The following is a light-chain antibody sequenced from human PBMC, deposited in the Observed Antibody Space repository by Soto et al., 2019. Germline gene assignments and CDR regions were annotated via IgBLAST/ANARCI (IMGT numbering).Light chain of an antibody. Sequence: DPQMTQSPSSLSASVGDRVTITCRASQGIRNDLGWYQQKPGKAPKRLIYGAASLQSGVPSRFGGSGSGTEFALTISILQPEDFATYFCRQHTSYPPAFCGGTKVEIK. CDR2: GAA. CDR3: RQHTSYPPA. V-gene: IGKV1-17*01. J-gene: IGKJ4*01. CDR1: QGIRND.